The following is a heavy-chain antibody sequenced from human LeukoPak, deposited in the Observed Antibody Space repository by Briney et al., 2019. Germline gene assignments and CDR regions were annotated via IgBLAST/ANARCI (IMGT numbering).Heavy chain of an antibody. CDR3: ARGPYDYGDYYAYMDV. CDR1: GFTFSSYG. CDR2: IWYDGSNK. Sequence: PGGSLRLSCAASGFTFSSYGMHWVRQAPGKGLEWVAVIWYDGSNKYYADSVKGRFTISRDNSKNTLYLQMNSLRAEDTAVYYCARGPYDYGDYYAYMDVWGKGTTVTVSS. V-gene: IGHV3-33*01. J-gene: IGHJ6*03. D-gene: IGHD4-17*01.